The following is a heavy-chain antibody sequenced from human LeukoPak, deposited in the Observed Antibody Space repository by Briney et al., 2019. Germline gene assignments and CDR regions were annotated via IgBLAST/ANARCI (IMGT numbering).Heavy chain of an antibody. CDR1: GGSFSGYY. V-gene: IGHV4-34*01. D-gene: IGHD1-14*01. Sequence: SETLSLTCAVYGGSFSGYYWSWLRQPPGKGLEWNWAINHSGSTNYNPSLKSRVTISVDTSKNQFSLKLSSVTAADTAVYYCARGRRGSQRAFDIWGQGTMVTVSS. CDR2: INHSGST. CDR3: ARGRRGSQRAFDI. J-gene: IGHJ3*02.